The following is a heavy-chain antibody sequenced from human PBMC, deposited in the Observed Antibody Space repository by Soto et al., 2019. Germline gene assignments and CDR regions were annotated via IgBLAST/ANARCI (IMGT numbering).Heavy chain of an antibody. V-gene: IGHV5-51*01. CDR3: ARHVLFYDILTGAVGLDV. CDR2: IYPGDSDT. Sequence: PGESLKISCKGSGYSFTSYWIGWVRQMPGKGLERKGIIYPGDSDTRNSPSFRGQVTISADKSISTAYLQWSSLKASDTAMFYCARHVLFYDILTGAVGLDVWGQGTTVTVSS. J-gene: IGHJ6*02. D-gene: IGHD3-9*01. CDR1: GYSFTSYW.